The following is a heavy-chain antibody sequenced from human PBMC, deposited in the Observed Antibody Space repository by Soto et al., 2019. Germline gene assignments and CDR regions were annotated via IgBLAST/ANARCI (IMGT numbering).Heavy chain of an antibody. CDR3: AIGLGYCSSTSCQAFDY. CDR2: INHSGST. Sequence: SETLSLTCAVYGGSFSGYYWSWIRQPPGKGLEWIGEINHSGSTNYNPSLKSRVTISVDTSKNQFSLKLSSVTAADTAVYYCAIGLGYCSSTSCQAFDYWGQGTLVTVSS. D-gene: IGHD2-2*01. V-gene: IGHV4-34*01. J-gene: IGHJ4*02. CDR1: GGSFSGYY.